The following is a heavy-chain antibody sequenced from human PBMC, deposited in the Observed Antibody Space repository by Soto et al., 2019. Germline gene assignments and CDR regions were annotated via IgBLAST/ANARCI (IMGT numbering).Heavy chain of an antibody. V-gene: IGHV4-4*07. CDR3: ARVMSGYDYIFAY. D-gene: IGHD5-12*01. CDR2: IYTSGST. CDR1: GGSISNYY. Sequence: QVQLQESGPGLVKPSETLSLTCTVSGGSISNYYWSWIRQPAGKGLEWIGRIYTSGSTNYNPSLTRRVTMSVDTSKNQFSLKMSSATAADTAVYYCARVMSGYDYIFAYWGQGTLVTVSS. J-gene: IGHJ4*02.